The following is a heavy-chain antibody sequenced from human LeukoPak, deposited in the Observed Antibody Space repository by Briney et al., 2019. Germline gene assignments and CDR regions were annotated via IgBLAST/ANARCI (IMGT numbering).Heavy chain of an antibody. Sequence: ASVKVSCKASGYTFTNYDINWVRQATGQGLEWMGWMSTSSGNTGYAQKFQGGLTMTRDTSITTVYMELSSLRSDDTAVYYCARVAGSIDYWGQGTLVTVSS. D-gene: IGHD1-26*01. J-gene: IGHJ4*02. CDR1: GYTFTNYD. V-gene: IGHV1-8*01. CDR3: ARVAGSIDY. CDR2: MSTSSGNT.